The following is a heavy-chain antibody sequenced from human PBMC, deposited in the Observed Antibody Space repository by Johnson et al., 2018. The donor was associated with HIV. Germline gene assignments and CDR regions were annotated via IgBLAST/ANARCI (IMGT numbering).Heavy chain of an antibody. Sequence: VQLVESGGGVARPGGSLRLSCAASGFTFSNAWMSWVRQAPGKGLEWVSIIYSGGSTGYADSVKGRFTISRDNAKKSLCLQMNTLRAEDTALYYCAKPSTESAFDIWGQGTMVTVSS. V-gene: IGHV3-20*04. D-gene: IGHD1-1*01. CDR2: IIYSGGST. J-gene: IGHJ3*02. CDR3: AKPSTESAFDI. CDR1: GFTFSNAW.